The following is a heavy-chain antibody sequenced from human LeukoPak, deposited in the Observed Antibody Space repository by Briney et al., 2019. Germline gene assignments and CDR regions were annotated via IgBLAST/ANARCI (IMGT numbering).Heavy chain of an antibody. CDR2: INHSGST. J-gene: IGHJ4*02. CDR3: ARGPTMVRGARYYLDY. CDR1: GGSFSGYY. Sequence: SETLSLTCAVYGGSFSGYYWSWIRQPPGKGLEWIGEINHSGSTNYNPSLKSRVTISVDTSKNQFSLKLSSVTAADTAVYYCARGPTMVRGARYYLDYWGQGTLVTVSS. V-gene: IGHV4-34*01. D-gene: IGHD3-10*01.